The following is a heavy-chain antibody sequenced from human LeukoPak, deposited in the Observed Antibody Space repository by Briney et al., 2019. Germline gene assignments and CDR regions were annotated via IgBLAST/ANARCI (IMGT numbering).Heavy chain of an antibody. CDR2: ITGSGGST. Sequence: GGSLRLSCAASGFTFSSYAMSWVRQAPGKGLEWVSGITGSGGSTYYADSVKGRFASSRDNFKNTLYLQMNSLRAEDTAVYYCAKGVPGTGWYSGFDAFDIWGQGTKVTVSS. CDR3: AKGVPGTGWYSGFDAFDI. D-gene: IGHD6-19*01. V-gene: IGHV3-23*01. CDR1: GFTFSSYA. J-gene: IGHJ3*02.